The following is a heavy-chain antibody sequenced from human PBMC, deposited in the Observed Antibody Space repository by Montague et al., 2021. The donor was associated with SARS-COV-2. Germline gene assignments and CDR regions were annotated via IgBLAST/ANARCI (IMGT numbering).Heavy chain of an antibody. CDR1: GGSISDYY. V-gene: IGHV4-59*01. CDR3: ARGTGYDYYFDC. Sequence: SETLSLTCSVSGGSISDYYWNWIRQPPGKGLEWIGYIYYNTENTNYNPSPQSRVTISLDTSKNQFSLNLRSVTAADTALYFCARGTGYDYYFDCWGLGTLVTVSS. CDR2: IYYNTENT. J-gene: IGHJ4*02. D-gene: IGHD5-12*01.